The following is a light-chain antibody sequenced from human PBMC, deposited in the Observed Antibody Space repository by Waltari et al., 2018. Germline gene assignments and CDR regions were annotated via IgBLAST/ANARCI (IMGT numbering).Light chain of an antibody. CDR3: QSSGHSGSSPYV. V-gene: IGLV3-25*03. Sequence: SNELTQPPSVSVSPGPTATIPCSADAFAQKYSYWYQHKPGQAPVLVMYKDNERPPGIPKRVSGSSSGRTVGLTITGGQTEDGADYYCQSSGHSGSSPYVFGSGTRFTVL. J-gene: IGLJ1*01. CDR1: AFAQKY. CDR2: KDN.